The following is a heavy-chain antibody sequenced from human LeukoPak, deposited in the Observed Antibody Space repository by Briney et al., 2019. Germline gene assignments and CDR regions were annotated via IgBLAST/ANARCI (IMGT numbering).Heavy chain of an antibody. D-gene: IGHD1-1*01. V-gene: IGHV4-34*01. Sequence: SETLSLTCAVYGGSFSGYYWSWIRQPPGKGLEWIGEINHSGSTNYNPSLKSRVTISVDTSKNQFSLKLSSVIAADTAVYYCARDGRPYRWFDPWGQGTLVTVSS. J-gene: IGHJ5*02. CDR3: ARDGRPYRWFDP. CDR1: GGSFSGYY. CDR2: INHSGST.